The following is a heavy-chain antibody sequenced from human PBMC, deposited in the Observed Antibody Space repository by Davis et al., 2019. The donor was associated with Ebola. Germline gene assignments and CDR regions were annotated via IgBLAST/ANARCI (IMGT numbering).Heavy chain of an antibody. CDR3: ARDPDDYSFDY. CDR1: GFSFNIFD. CDR2: VRSHGSDD. D-gene: IGHD4-11*01. V-gene: IGHV3-30*02. J-gene: IGHJ4*02. Sequence: GESLKISCAASGFSFNIFDMHWVRQAPGRGLEWVAFVRSHGSDDHYADSVKGRFIISRDNSKNTLYLQRNSLRPEDTAVYYCARDPDDYSFDYWGQGTLVTVSS.